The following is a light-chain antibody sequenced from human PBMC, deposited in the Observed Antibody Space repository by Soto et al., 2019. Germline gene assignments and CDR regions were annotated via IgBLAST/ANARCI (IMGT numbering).Light chain of an antibody. V-gene: IGLV2-14*03. CDR1: SSDVAAYNF. Sequence: QSALTQPASVSGSPGQSITISCTGTSSDVAAYNFVSWYQQHPGEVPKLMIYEVIKRPSGISDRFSGSKSGNTASLTISGLQAEDEADYYCSAYTHSNTLIFGGGTKVTVL. CDR2: EVI. J-gene: IGLJ2*01. CDR3: SAYTHSNTLI.